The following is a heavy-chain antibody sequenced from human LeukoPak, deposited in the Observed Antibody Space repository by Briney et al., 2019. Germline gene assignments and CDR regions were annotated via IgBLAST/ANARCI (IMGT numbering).Heavy chain of an antibody. Sequence: GGSLRLSCAASGFTFTSYAMTWVRQAPGKGLEWVSLITGSGDSTYSADSVKGRFTISRDNSKNTLYLQMNSLRAEDTAVYYCAKRAYDSSGYHAFDIWGQGTMVTVSS. V-gene: IGHV3-23*01. J-gene: IGHJ3*02. CDR2: ITGSGDST. D-gene: IGHD3-22*01. CDR1: GFTFTSYA. CDR3: AKRAYDSSGYHAFDI.